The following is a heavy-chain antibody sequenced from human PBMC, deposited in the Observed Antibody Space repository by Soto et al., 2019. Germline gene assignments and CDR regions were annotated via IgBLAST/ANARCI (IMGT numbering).Heavy chain of an antibody. CDR3: TRGYDYIWESYRYTRDYYDY. D-gene: IGHD3-16*02. V-gene: IGHV3-49*03. Sequence: GSLRLSCTASGFTFGDYAMSWFRQAPGKGLEWVGFIRSKAYGGTTEYAASVKGRFTISRDDSKSIAYLQMNSLKTEDTAVYYCTRGYDYIWESYRYTRDYYDYWGQGTLVTVSS. J-gene: IGHJ4*02. CDR2: IRSKAYGGTT. CDR1: GFTFGDYA.